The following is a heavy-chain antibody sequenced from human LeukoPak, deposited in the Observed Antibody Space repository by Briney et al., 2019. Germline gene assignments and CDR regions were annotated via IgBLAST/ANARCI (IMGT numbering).Heavy chain of an antibody. CDR3: SRVGRSRGALPNFYYYMDV. CDR1: GDTFNSYS. D-gene: IGHD1-26*01. V-gene: IGHV1-69*05. J-gene: IGHJ6*03. CDR2: IIPMFGST. Sequence: GASVKVSCKASGDTFNSYSVSWVRQAPGQGLEWMGGIIPMFGSTNYAQKFEGRVTITTDQSTTTVYMELTSLTSEDTAVYYCSRVGRSRGALPNFYYYMDVWGKGTTVTVSS.